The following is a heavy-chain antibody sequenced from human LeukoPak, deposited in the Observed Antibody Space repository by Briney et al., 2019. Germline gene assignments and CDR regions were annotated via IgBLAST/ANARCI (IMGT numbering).Heavy chain of an antibody. CDR2: IYYSGST. V-gene: IGHV4-59*12. J-gene: IGHJ4*02. CDR1: GGSISSYY. Sequence: PSETLSLTCTVSGGSISSYYWSWIRQPPGKGLEWIGYIYYSGSTNYNPSLKSRVTISVDTSKNQFSLKLSSVTAADTAVYYCARDGPQGVGWLDYWGQGTLITVSS. CDR3: ARDGPQGVGWLDY. D-gene: IGHD6-19*01.